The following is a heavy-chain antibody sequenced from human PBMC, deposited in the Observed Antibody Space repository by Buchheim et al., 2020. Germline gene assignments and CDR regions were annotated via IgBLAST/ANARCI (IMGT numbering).Heavy chain of an antibody. Sequence: EVQLVESGGGLVQPGGSLRLSCAASGFTFSSYAMSWVRQAPGKGLEWVSVISGSGESTYYGDSVQGRFTISRDNSKNTLYLQMNSLRAEDTAIYYCARGEASVYSGTYYWGQGTL. D-gene: IGHD1-26*01. CDR1: GFTFSSYA. J-gene: IGHJ4*02. CDR3: ARGEASVYSGTYY. CDR2: ISGSGEST. V-gene: IGHV3-23*04.